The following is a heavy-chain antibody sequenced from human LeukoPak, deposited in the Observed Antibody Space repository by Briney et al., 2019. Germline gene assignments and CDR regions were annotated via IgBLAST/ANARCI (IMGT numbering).Heavy chain of an antibody. Sequence: SETLSLTCTVSGGSISSYYWSWIRQPPEKGLEWIGYIYYSGSTNYNPSLKSRVTISVDTSKNQFSLKLSSVTAADTAVYYCARSPADYGDYQESALYYFDYWGQGTLVTVSS. D-gene: IGHD4-17*01. J-gene: IGHJ4*02. CDR3: ARSPADYGDYQESALYYFDY. CDR1: GGSISSYY. V-gene: IGHV4-59*01. CDR2: IYYSGST.